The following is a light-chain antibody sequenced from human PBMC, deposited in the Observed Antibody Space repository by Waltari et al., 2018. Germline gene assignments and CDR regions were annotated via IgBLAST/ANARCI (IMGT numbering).Light chain of an antibody. V-gene: IGLV2-18*02. J-gene: IGLJ2*01. CDR3: SSFTSRANVV. CDR1: SSDVGSYNR. Sequence: QSALTQPPSVSGSPGQSVTISCAGTSSDVGSYNRVSWYQQPPGTAPKLIIYEVYNRPSGVPVRFSGSKSGNTASLIISWLQSEDEADYYCSSFTSRANVVFGGGTRVTVL. CDR2: EVY.